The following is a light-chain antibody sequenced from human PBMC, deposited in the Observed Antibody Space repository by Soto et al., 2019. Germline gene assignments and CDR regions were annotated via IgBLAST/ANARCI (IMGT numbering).Light chain of an antibody. CDR3: HQYNNWPPWT. Sequence: EIVLTQSPGTLSLSPGERGTLSCRAIQSVSSSYLAWYQQKPGQAPRLLIYGASTRATGIPARFSGSGSGTEFTLTISSLQSEDYAVYYCHQYNNWPPWTFGQGTKVDIK. J-gene: IGKJ1*01. CDR1: QSVSSSY. CDR2: GAS. V-gene: IGKV3-15*01.